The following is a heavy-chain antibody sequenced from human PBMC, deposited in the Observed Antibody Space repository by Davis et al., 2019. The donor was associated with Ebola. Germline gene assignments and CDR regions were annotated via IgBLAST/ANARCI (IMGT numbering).Heavy chain of an antibody. V-gene: IGHV3-30*03. J-gene: IGHJ4*02. CDR3: ARPSRGVNDY. Sequence: PGGSLRLSCAASGFTFSSYGMHWVRQAPGKGLEWVAVISYDGSNKYYADSVKGRFTISRDNSKNTLYLQMNSLRAEDTAVYYCARPSRGVNDYWGQGTLVTVSS. D-gene: IGHD3-10*01. CDR1: GFTFSSYG. CDR2: ISYDGSNK.